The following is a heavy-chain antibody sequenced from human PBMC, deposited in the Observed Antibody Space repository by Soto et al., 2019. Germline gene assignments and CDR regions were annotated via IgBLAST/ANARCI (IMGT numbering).Heavy chain of an antibody. CDR3: AKDAQAVARSEIDY. V-gene: IGHV3-23*01. D-gene: IGHD6-19*01. J-gene: IGHJ4*02. Sequence: HPGGSLRRSCAASGFPFSSYAMSWVRQPPGKGLEWVSAISGGGGSTYYADSVKGRFTISRDNSKNTLYLQMNSLRVEDTAVYYCAKDAQAVARSEIDYWGQGTLVTVSS. CDR1: GFPFSSYA. CDR2: ISGGGGST.